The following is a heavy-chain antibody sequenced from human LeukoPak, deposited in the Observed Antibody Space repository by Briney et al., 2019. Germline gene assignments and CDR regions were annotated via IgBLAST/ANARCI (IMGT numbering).Heavy chain of an antibody. CDR3: VGFRATAGLY. J-gene: IGHJ4*02. V-gene: IGHV3-15*05. CDR2: IKTETDGGTT. D-gene: IGHD6-13*01. CDR1: GFPFSTAW. Sequence: GGSLRLSCAASGFPFSTAWMSWVRQAPGKGLEWVGQIKTETDGGTTDYAAPVKGRFTISRDNSRNTLYLQMISLRTEDTAVYYCVGFRATAGLYWGQGTLVTVSS.